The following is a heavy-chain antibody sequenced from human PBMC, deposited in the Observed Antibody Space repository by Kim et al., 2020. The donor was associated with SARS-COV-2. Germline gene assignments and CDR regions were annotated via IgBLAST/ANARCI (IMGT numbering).Heavy chain of an antibody. D-gene: IGHD4-4*01. CDR2: IWYDGSNK. CDR3: AKDPFYSNYEWGWFDP. Sequence: GGSLRLSCAASGFTFSSYAMHWVRQAPGKGLEWVAVIWYDGSNKYYADSVKGRFTISRDNSKNTLYLQMNSLRAEDTAVYYCAKDPFYSNYEWGWFDPWGQGTLVTVSS. CDR1: GFTFSSYA. J-gene: IGHJ5*02. V-gene: IGHV3-33*06.